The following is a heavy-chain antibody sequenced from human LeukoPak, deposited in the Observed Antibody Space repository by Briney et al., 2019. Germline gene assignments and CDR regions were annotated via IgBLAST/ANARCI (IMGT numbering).Heavy chain of an antibody. Sequence: PGGSLRLSCTVSGFTVTSNSMSWVRQAPGKGLEWVANIKQDGSEKYYVDSVKGRFTISRDNAKNSLYLQMNSLRAEDTAVYYCARDTYYDFWSGYYDYYYYMDVWGKGTTVTVSS. CDR3: ARDTYYDFWSGYYDYYYYMDV. CDR1: GFTVTSNS. D-gene: IGHD3-3*01. V-gene: IGHV3-7*01. CDR2: IKQDGSEK. J-gene: IGHJ6*03.